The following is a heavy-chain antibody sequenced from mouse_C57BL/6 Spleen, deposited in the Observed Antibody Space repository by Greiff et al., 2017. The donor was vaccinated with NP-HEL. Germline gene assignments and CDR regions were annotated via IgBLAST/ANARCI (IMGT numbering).Heavy chain of an antibody. CDR2: IDPANGNT. J-gene: IGHJ4*01. CDR3: ARNYDYDDGDYYAMDY. Sequence: EVQLQQSVAELVRPGASVKLSCTASGFNIKNTYMHWVKQRPEQGLEWIGRIDPANGNTKYAPKFQGKATITADTSSNTAYLQLSSLTSEDTAIYYCARNYDYDDGDYYAMDYWGQGTSVTVSS. V-gene: IGHV14-3*01. CDR1: GFNIKNTY. D-gene: IGHD2-4*01.